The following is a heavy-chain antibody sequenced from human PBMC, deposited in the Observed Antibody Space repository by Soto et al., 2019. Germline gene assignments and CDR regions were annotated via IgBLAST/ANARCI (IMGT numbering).Heavy chain of an antibody. CDR1: GGSISSGGYY. CDR2: IYYSGST. J-gene: IGHJ4*02. V-gene: IGHV4-31*03. Sequence: SETLSLTCTVSGGSISSGGYYWSWIRQHPGKGLEWIGYIYYSGSTYYNPSLKSRVTISVDTSKNQFSLKLSSVTAADTAVYYCARGSVLWRQTKFDYWGQGTLVTVSS. D-gene: IGHD3-10*01. CDR3: ARGSVLWRQTKFDY.